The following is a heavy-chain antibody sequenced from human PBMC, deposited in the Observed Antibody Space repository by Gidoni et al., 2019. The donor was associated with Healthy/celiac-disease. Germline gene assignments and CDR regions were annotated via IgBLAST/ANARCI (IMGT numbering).Heavy chain of an antibody. CDR2: ISYDGSTK. J-gene: IGHJ4*02. V-gene: IGHV3-30*03. Sequence: QVQLVESGGGVVQPGRSLRLSCAASGFTFSSYGMHWVRQDPGKGLGWVAVISYDGSTKYYADSLKGLFTISRDNSKNTLYLQMNSLRAEDTAVYYCARVKGYSSSSPFDYWGQVTLVTVS. D-gene: IGHD6-6*01. CDR1: GFTFSSYG. CDR3: ARVKGYSSSSPFDY.